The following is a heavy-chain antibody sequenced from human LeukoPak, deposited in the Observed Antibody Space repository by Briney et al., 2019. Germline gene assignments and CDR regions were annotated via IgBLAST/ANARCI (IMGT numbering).Heavy chain of an antibody. J-gene: IGHJ5*01. D-gene: IGHD6-13*01. CDR2: ISYDATIK. CDR3: VRDRDLSSSRYNWFDF. Sequence: GGSLRLSCAASGFTFSGFAMHWVRQAPGKGLEWVTIISYDATIKYYADSVKGRFTISRDNSRNTLYLQMNSLRTEDTAVYYCVRDRDLSSSRYNWFDFWGHGTLVTVSS. V-gene: IGHV3-30*04. CDR1: GFTFSGFA.